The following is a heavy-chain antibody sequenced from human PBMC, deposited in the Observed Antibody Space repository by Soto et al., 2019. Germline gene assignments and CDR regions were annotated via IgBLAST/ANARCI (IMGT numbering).Heavy chain of an antibody. J-gene: IGHJ5*02. D-gene: IGHD5-18*01. V-gene: IGHV1-8*02. CDR3: ARMESFGSLNWFDP. CDR2: MNPGSGDT. CDR1: GYTFTNND. Sequence: SVKVSCKASGYTFTNNDVSCVLQSTLQWLEWMGWMNPGSGDTGYAQKFQGRVTMTRDISIATAYMELNSLTSEDTAIYYCARMESFGSLNWFDPWGQGTLVTVSS.